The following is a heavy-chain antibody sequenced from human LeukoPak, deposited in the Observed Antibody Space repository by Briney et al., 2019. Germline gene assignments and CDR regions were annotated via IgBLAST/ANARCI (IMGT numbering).Heavy chain of an antibody. Sequence: ASVKVSCKASAYTFTSYGISWVRQAPGQGLEWMGWNSAYNGNTNYAQKLQGRVTMTTDTSTSTAYMELRSLRSDDTAVYYCARDPNIVVVPAALHDAFDIWGQGTMVTVSS. CDR1: AYTFTSYG. CDR2: NSAYNGNT. V-gene: IGHV1-18*01. J-gene: IGHJ3*02. CDR3: ARDPNIVVVPAALHDAFDI. D-gene: IGHD2-2*01.